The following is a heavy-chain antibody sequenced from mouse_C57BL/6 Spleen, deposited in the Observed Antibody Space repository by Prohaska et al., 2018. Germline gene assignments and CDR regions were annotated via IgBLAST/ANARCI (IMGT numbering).Heavy chain of an antibody. CDR3: ARSLTVFDY. CDR2: IYPESGNT. CDR1: GYSFTSYY. J-gene: IGHJ2*01. D-gene: IGHD4-1*01. Sequence: QVQLQQSGPELVKPGASVKISCKASGYSFTSYYIHWVKQRPGQGLEWIGWIYPESGNTKYNEKFKGKATLTADTSSSTAYMQLSSLTSEDSAVYYCARSLTVFDYWGQGTTLTVSS. V-gene: IGHV1-66*01.